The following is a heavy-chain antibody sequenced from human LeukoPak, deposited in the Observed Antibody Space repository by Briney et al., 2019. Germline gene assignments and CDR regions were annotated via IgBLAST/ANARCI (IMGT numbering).Heavy chain of an antibody. Sequence: PGGSLRLSCAASGFTFSSYWMSWVRQAPGKGLEWVANIKQDGSEKYYVDSVKGRFTISRDNAKNSLYLQMNSLRAEDTAVYYCARGSRDYGAFYYYYYMDVWGKGTTVTVSS. CDR1: GFTFSSYW. CDR2: IKQDGSEK. V-gene: IGHV3-7*01. D-gene: IGHD4-17*01. CDR3: ARGSRDYGAFYYYYYMDV. J-gene: IGHJ6*03.